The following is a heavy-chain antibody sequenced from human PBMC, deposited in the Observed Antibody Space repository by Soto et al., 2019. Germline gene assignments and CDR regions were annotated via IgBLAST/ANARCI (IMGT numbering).Heavy chain of an antibody. CDR3: AISTNDYGDRH. V-gene: IGHV1-8*01. J-gene: IGHJ4*02. D-gene: IGHD4-17*01. Sequence: QVQLVQSGAEVKKPGASVKVSCKASGYTFTSYDINWVRQATGQGLEWMGWMNPHSGNTGYAQKFQGRVTMTRNTSISTAYKELSSLRSEDTAVYYSAISTNDYGDRHWGQGTLVTVSS. CDR2: MNPHSGNT. CDR1: GYTFTSYD.